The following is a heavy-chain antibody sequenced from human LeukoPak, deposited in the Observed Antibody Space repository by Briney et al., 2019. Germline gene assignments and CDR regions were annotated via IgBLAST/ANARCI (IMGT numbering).Heavy chain of an antibody. CDR3: ARDLKGSGIAARPGWFDP. D-gene: IGHD6-6*01. J-gene: IGHJ5*02. CDR1: GFTFTSYA. V-gene: IGHV3-30-3*01. CDR2: ISYDGSNK. Sequence: GGSLRLSCAASGFTFTSYAMHWVRQAPGKGLEWVAVISYDGSNKYYADSVKGRFTISRDNSKNTLYLQMNSLRAEDTAVYYCARDLKGSGIAARPGWFDPWGQGTLVTVSS.